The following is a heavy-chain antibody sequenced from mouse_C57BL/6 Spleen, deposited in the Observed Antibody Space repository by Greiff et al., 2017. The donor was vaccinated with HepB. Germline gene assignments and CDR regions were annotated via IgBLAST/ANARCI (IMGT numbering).Heavy chain of an antibody. V-gene: IGHV1-15*01. CDR1: GYTFTDYE. D-gene: IGHD6-1*01. CDR3: TNTLYFDY. J-gene: IGHJ2*01. CDR2: IDPETGGT. Sequence: VQLVESGAELVRPGASVTLSCKASGYTFTDYEMHWVRQTPVHGLEWIGSIDPETGGTAYNQKFKGKVILTADKSSSTAYMELRSLTSEDSAVYYCTNTLYFDYWGQGTTLTVAS.